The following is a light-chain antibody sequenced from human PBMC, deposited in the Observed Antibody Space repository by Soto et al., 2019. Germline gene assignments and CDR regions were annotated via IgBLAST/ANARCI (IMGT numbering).Light chain of an antibody. Sequence: DIQMPQSPSSLSESVGDRVTITCRASQSISSYLNWYQQKPGKAPKLLIYAASSLQSGVPSRFSGSGSGTDFTLNISSLQPEDFATYYCQQSDSTPRTFGQGTKGEIK. CDR3: QQSDSTPRT. CDR1: QSISSY. J-gene: IGKJ1*01. V-gene: IGKV1-39*01. CDR2: AAS.